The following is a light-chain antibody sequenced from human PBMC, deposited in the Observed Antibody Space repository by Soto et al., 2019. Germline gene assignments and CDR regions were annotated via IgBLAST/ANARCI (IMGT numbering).Light chain of an antibody. Sequence: QSALTQPASVSETPGQSIAISCTGTSSDVGGFNYVSWYQQHPGKAPKLLIYDVSSRPSGVSDRFSGSKSGNTASLTISGLQAKDEADYSCASYTTRTTYVFGAGTKLTVL. J-gene: IGLJ1*01. V-gene: IGLV2-14*03. CDR2: DVS. CDR3: ASYTTRTTYV. CDR1: SSDVGGFNY.